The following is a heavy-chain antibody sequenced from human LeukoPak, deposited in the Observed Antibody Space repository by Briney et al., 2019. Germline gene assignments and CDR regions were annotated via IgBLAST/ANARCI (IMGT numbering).Heavy chain of an antibody. J-gene: IGHJ6*02. V-gene: IGHV3-30-3*01. D-gene: IGHD2-2*01. CDR2: ISYDGSNK. Sequence: GGSLRLSCAASGFTFSSYAMHWVSQAPGKRLEWVAVISYDGSNKYYADSVKGRFTISRDNSKNTLYLQMNSLRAEDTAVYYCARGEIVVVPAAIDYYYYGMDVWGQGTTVTVSS. CDR1: GFTFSSYA. CDR3: ARGEIVVVPAAIDYYYYGMDV.